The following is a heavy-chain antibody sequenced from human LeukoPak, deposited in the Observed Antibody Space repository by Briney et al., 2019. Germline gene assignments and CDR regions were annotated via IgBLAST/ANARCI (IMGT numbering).Heavy chain of an antibody. Sequence: PSETLSLTCTVSGGSLSSGDYYWSWIRQPPGKGLEWIGYIYYSGSTYYNPSLKSRVTISVDTSKNQFSLKLSSVTAADTAVYYCARDPLHYDILTGFSSRGVDYWGQGTLVTVSS. D-gene: IGHD3-9*01. CDR3: ARDPLHYDILTGFSSRGVDY. CDR2: IYYSGST. CDR1: GGSLSSGDYY. V-gene: IGHV4-30-4*01. J-gene: IGHJ4*02.